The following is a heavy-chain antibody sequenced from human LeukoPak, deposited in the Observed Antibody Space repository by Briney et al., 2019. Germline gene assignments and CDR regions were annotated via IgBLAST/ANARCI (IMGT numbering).Heavy chain of an antibody. Sequence: PGGSLRLSYAASGFTVINAWMNWVRQAPGRGLEWLGRLKSKIDGGATDYAAPVKGRFTISRGDSKNTLYLQLNSLRTEDTAVYYCATHLQYGGNSGWGQGTLVTVSS. D-gene: IGHD4-23*01. CDR2: LKSKIDGGAT. J-gene: IGHJ4*02. V-gene: IGHV3-15*05. CDR3: ATHLQYGGNSG. CDR1: GFTVINAW.